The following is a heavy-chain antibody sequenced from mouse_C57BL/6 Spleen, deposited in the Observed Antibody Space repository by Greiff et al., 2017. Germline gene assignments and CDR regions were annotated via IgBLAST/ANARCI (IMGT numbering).Heavy chain of an antibody. V-gene: IGHV1-52*01. J-gene: IGHJ2*01. CDR2: IDPSDSET. D-gene: IGHD1-1*01. CDR3: ARENYGNFDD. CDR1: GYTFTSYW. Sequence: QVQLKQPGAELVRPGSSVKLSCKASGYTFTSYWMHWVKQRPIQGLEWIGNIDPSDSETHYNQKFKDKATLTVDKSSSTAYMQLSSLTSEDAAVYYCARENYGNFDDWGQGTTLTVSS.